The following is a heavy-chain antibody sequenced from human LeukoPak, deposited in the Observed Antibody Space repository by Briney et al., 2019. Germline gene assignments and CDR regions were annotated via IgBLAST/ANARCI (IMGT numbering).Heavy chain of an antibody. Sequence: SVKVSCKASGGTFSSYAISWVRQAPGQGLEWMGRIIPIFGTANYAQKFQGRVTITTDESTSTAYMELSSLRSEDTAVYYCAREQERGSGHDYWGQGTLVTVSS. J-gene: IGHJ4*02. V-gene: IGHV1-69*05. D-gene: IGHD6-19*01. CDR2: IIPIFGTA. CDR1: GGTFSSYA. CDR3: AREQERGSGHDY.